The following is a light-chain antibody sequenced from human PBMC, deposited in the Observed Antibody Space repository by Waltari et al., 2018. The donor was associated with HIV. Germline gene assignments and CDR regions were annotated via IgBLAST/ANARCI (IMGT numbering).Light chain of an antibody. J-gene: IGKJ2*01. CDR1: QSLVYSDGDTY. Sequence: DVVMTQSPLSLPVALGQPASISCRCSQSLVYSDGDTYLSWSHQRPGQSPRGLIYMVSKRDSGVPDRFSGSGAGTNFTLKISRVEAEDVKIYYCMQGIHWPYTFGQGTKLEIK. V-gene: IGKV2-30*01. CDR3: MQGIHWPYT. CDR2: MVS.